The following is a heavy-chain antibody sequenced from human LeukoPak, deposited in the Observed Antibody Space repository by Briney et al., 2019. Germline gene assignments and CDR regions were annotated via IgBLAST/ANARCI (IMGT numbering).Heavy chain of an antibody. D-gene: IGHD6-13*01. CDR2: ISGGGGST. J-gene: IGHJ4*02. Sequence: GGSLRLSCAASGFTFSSYAMSWVRQAPGKGLEWVSDISGGGGSTYYADSVKGRFTISRDNSKDTLYLQLNSLRAEDTAVYYCAKAFYSSMSSFDYWGQGTLVTVSS. CDR1: GFTFSSYA. V-gene: IGHV3-23*01. CDR3: AKAFYSSMSSFDY.